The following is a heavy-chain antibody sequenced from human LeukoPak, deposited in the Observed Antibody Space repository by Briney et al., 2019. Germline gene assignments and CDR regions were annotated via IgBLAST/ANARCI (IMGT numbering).Heavy chain of an antibody. CDR1: GGSISSYY. V-gene: IGHV4-59*01. D-gene: IGHD6-19*01. CDR2: IYYSGST. Sequence: PSETLSLTCTVSGGSISSYYWSWIRQPPGKGLEWIGYIYYSGSTNYNPSLKSRVTISVDTSKNQFSLKLSSVTAADTAVYYCAGPSRRQWLAPDYWGQGTLVTVSS. J-gene: IGHJ4*02. CDR3: AGPSRRQWLAPDY.